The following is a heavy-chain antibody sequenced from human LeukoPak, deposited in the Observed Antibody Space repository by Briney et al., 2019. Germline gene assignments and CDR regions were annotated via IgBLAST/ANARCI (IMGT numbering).Heavy chain of an antibody. J-gene: IGHJ5*02. CDR1: GFSLSTSGVG. V-gene: IGHV2-5*02. D-gene: IGHD3-10*01. CDR3: AHRRRSSGSGNWFDP. Sequence: SGPTLVKPTQTLTLTSTFSGFSLSTSGVGVGWIHQPPGKALEWLALIYWDGDKRYSPSLESSLTITKDTSKNQVVLTMTNMDPVDTATYYCAHRRRSSGSGNWFDPWGQGTLVTVSS. CDR2: IYWDGDK.